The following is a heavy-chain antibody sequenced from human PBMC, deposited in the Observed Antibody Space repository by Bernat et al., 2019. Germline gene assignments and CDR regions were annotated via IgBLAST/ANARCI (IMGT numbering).Heavy chain of an antibody. Sequence: EVQLVQSGAAVKKPGESLKISCKASGYSFTNYWLGWVRQMPGKGLEWMGIIYPGDSETRYSPSFQVQVTIAADKSISTAYLQWSSLKASDTAMYYCARRYCSGGTCPNNWFDPWGQGTLVTVSS. CDR1: GYSFTNYW. CDR3: ARRYCSGGTCPNNWFDP. CDR2: IYPGDSET. D-gene: IGHD2-15*01. V-gene: IGHV5-51*01. J-gene: IGHJ5*02.